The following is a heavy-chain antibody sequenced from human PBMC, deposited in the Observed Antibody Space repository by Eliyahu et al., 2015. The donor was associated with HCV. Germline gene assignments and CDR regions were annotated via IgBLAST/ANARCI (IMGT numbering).Heavy chain of an antibody. CDR3: VKGDVVVSAAIPFDY. Sequence: EVQLVESGGGLVQPGGSLXLSCSASGFXFXNYAMHWVRQAPGKGLEYVSAISSNGGSTYYADSVKGRFTISRDNSKNTLYLQMSSLRAEDTAVYHCVKGDVVVSAAIPFDYWGQGTLVTVSS. CDR1: GFXFXNYA. J-gene: IGHJ4*02. V-gene: IGHV3-64D*08. CDR2: ISSNGGST. D-gene: IGHD2-2*02.